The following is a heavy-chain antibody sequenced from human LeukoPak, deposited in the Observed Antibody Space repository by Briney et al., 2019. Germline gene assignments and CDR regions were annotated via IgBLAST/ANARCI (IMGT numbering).Heavy chain of an antibody. J-gene: IGHJ4*02. CDR3: VKDEWRIAVAQFDY. CDR1: GFTFSDYY. V-gene: IGHV3-64D*06. Sequence: PGGSLRLSCAASGFTFSDYYMSWIRQAPGKGLEYVSAISSNGGSTYYADTVKGRFTISRDNSKNTLYLQMSSLRAEDTAVYYCVKDEWRIAVAQFDYWGQGTLVTVSS. D-gene: IGHD6-19*01. CDR2: ISSNGGST.